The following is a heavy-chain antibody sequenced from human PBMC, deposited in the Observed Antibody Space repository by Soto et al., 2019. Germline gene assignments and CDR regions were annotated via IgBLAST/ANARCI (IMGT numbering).Heavy chain of an antibody. V-gene: IGHV1-18*04. CDR2: ISAYNGNT. Sequence: ASVEVSCKXSGYTFTSYGISWVRQAPGQGLEWMGWISAYNGNTNYAQKLQGRVTMTTDTSTSTAYMELRSLRSDDTAVYYCARVVAGYCSGGSCYSPPDYYYGMDVWGQGTTVTVSS. J-gene: IGHJ6*02. CDR1: GYTFTSYG. CDR3: ARVVAGYCSGGSCYSPPDYYYGMDV. D-gene: IGHD2-15*01.